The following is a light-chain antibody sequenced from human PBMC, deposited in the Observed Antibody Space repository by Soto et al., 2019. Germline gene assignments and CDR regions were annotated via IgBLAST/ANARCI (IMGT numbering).Light chain of an antibody. J-gene: IGLJ3*02. CDR1: SSDVGGYNF. CDR3: CSYAGSYTWV. CDR2: DVS. Sequence: QSALTQPRSVSGSPGQSVTISCTGSSSDVGGYNFVSWYQQHPGKAPKLMIYDVSKRPSGVPDRFSGSKSGNTASLTISGLPAEDEADYSCCSYAGSYTWVFGGGTKVTVL. V-gene: IGLV2-11*01.